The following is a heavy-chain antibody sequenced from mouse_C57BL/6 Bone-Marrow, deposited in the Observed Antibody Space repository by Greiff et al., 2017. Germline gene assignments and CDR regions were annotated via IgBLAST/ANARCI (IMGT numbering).Heavy chain of an antibody. CDR2: LAPENGDT. CDR1: GYTFTSYW. D-gene: IGHD1-1*01. Sequence: VQLQQSGAELVRPGTSVKLSCKASGYTFTSYWMHWVKQRPEQGLEWIGWLAPENGDTEYASKFPGQATITADTSSKTAYLQLSSLTSEDTAFYYCTTSRLMTTVVAFLYWYVDVWGTGTTVTVSS. CDR3: TTSRLMTTVVAFLYWYVDV. V-gene: IGHV14-4*01. J-gene: IGHJ1*03.